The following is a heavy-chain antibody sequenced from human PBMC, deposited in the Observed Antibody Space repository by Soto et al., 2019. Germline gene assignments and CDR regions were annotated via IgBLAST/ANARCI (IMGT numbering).Heavy chain of an antibody. D-gene: IGHD2-21*02. CDR3: ARGATHHIVVVTASSLDAFDI. CDR1: GGSISSGGYY. V-gene: IGHV4-31*03. CDR2: IYYSGST. Sequence: QVQLQESGPGLVKPSQTLSLTCTVSGGSISSGGYYWSWIRQHPGKGLEWIGYIYYSGSTYYNPSLKSRVTISVDTSKNQFSLKLSSVTAADTAVYYCARGATHHIVVVTASSLDAFDIWGQGTMVTVSS. J-gene: IGHJ3*02.